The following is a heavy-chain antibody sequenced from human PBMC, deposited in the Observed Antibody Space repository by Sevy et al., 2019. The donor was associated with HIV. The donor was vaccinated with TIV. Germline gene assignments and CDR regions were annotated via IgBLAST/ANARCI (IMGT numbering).Heavy chain of an antibody. J-gene: IGHJ3*02. Sequence: SETLSLTCTVSGGSISSGDYYWSWIRQPPGKGLEWIGYIYYSGSTYYNPSLKSRVTISVDTSKNQFSLKLGAVTAADTAVYYCARERPLWGGGDWGDAFDIWGQGTMVTVSS. V-gene: IGHV4-30-4*01. CDR2: IYYSGST. CDR1: GGSISSGDYY. D-gene: IGHD2-21*02. CDR3: ARERPLWGGGDWGDAFDI.